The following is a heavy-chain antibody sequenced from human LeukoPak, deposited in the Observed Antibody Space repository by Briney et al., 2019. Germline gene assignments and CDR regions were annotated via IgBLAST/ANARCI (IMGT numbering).Heavy chain of an antibody. CDR2: KHSSAST. CDR3: ARDKGASYWDIETFDI. J-gene: IGHJ3*02. CDR1: GGSISNYH. V-gene: IGHV4-4*07. Sequence: KPSETLSLTCTVSGGSISNYHWTWIRQPAGKGLEWIGRKHSSASTNRNPSLKSRVTILVDESKNQFSLRLSSVTAADTAVYYCARDKGASYWDIETFDIWGQGTTVTVSS. D-gene: IGHD1-26*01.